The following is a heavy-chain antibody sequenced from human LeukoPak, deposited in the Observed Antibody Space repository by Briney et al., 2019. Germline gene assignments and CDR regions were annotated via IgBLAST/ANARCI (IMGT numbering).Heavy chain of an antibody. CDR1: GGSISSYY. J-gene: IGHJ4*02. V-gene: IGHV4-59*12. D-gene: IGHD3-22*01. CDR2: IYYSGST. Sequence: PSETLSLTCTVSGGSISSYYWSWIRQPPGKGLEWIRYIYYSGSTNYNPSLKSRVTISVDTFKNQFSLKLSSVTAADTAVYYCARERRGSGYYAFDYWGQGTLVTVSS. CDR3: ARERRGSGYYAFDY.